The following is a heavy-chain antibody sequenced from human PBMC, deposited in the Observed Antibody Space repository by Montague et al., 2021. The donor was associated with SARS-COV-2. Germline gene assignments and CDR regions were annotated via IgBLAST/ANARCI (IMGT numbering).Heavy chain of an antibody. D-gene: IGHD4-11*01. CDR3: ARHLRVTTVTSHMYHYAMDV. V-gene: IGHV4-59*08. J-gene: IGHJ6*02. CDR2: IYYSGST. Sequence: SETLSLTCSVSGDSISNYSWCWIRQSPGKGLEWIGYIYYSGSTNYNPSLTSRVTISVDTSKNQVSLKLTSVTAADTAVYYCARHLRVTTVTSHMYHYAMDVWGQGTTVTVSS. CDR1: GDSISNYS.